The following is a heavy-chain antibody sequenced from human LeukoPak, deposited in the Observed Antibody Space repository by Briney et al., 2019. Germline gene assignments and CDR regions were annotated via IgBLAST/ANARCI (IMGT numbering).Heavy chain of an antibody. CDR1: GFTFGDYA. V-gene: IGHV3-49*04. D-gene: IGHD1-1*01. CDR3: TRDRGAYNLYDY. J-gene: IGHJ4*02. Sequence: GGSLRLSCTASGFTFGDYAMSWVRQAPGKGLEWVGFIRSKAYGETADYAASVKGRFTISRDDSKAIAYLQMNSLKTEDTAVYHCTRDRGAYNLYDYWGQGTLVTVSS. CDR2: IRSKAYGETA.